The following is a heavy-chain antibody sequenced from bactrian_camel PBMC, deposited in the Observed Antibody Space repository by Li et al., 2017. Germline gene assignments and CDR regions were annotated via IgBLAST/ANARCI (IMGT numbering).Heavy chain of an antibody. CDR3: ALSPWNSERP. Sequence: HVQLVESGGGSVQAGGSLKLSCAAAGNVFGVCQLGWYRQAPGKERELVTSINSEGTIHYADSVKGRFTISRDGAKKTVYLQMNSLKTEDTAMYYCALSPWNSERPRGQGTQVTVS. D-gene: IGHD1*01. V-gene: IGHV3S53*01. CDR1: GNVFGVCQ. J-gene: IGHJ4*01. CDR2: INSEGTI.